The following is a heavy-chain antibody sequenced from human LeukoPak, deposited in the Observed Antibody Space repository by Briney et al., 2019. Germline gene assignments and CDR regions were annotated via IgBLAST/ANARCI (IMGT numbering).Heavy chain of an antibody. D-gene: IGHD3-3*02. Sequence: ASVTLFFTSSGYRFTIYYGNWLRQAPGQGPEWMGIINPNGGGTKYTGKFQGRVSMTRDTSTSTVYMELSSVRPDDTAICYCARVPISSNWPRGHFFDPWGQGTLVTVSS. CDR1: GYRFTIYY. J-gene: IGHJ5*02. CDR3: ARVPISSNWPRGHFFDP. CDR2: INPNGGGT. V-gene: IGHV1-46*01.